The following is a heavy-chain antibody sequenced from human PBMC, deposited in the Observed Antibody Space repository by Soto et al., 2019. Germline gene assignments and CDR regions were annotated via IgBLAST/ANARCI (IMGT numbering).Heavy chain of an antibody. CDR1: GYNFTGYW. CDR3: ARDRDLWSGYNVKPYGLDV. CDR2: INPKSGGT. J-gene: IGHJ6*02. D-gene: IGHD3-3*01. V-gene: IGHV1-2*02. Sequence: QVQLVQSGAEVKKPGASVKVSCKASGYNFTGYWMHWVRQAPGQGLEWMGWINPKSGGTKFAQKFQGRVTRTRDPSITTAYMELSNLRSDDTAVYYCARDRDLWSGYNVKPYGLDVWGQGTTVTVSS.